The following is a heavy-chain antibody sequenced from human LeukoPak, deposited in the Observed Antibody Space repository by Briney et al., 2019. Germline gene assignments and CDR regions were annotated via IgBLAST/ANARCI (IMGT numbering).Heavy chain of an antibody. CDR3: ARGLSNGYSSSSCDY. CDR2: INHSGST. V-gene: IGHV4-34*01. J-gene: IGHJ4*02. D-gene: IGHD6-6*01. CDR1: GGSFSGYY. Sequence: SETLSLTCAVYGGSFSGYYWSWIRQPPGKGLEWIGEINHSGSTNYNPSLKSRVTISVDTSKNQFSLKLSSVTAADTAVYYCARGLSNGYSSSSCDYWGQGTLVTVSS.